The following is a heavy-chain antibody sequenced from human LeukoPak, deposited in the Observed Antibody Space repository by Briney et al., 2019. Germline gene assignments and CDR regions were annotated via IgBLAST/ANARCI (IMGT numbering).Heavy chain of an antibody. CDR2: IWYDGTHK. J-gene: IGHJ4*02. CDR1: GFTFNNYA. Sequence: GGSLRLSCAASGFTFNNYAMHWVRQAPGKGLEWVALIWYDGTHKYYADSVKGRFTISRDNSKNTLYLQMNSLRAEDTAVYYCAAHRSSTSWMIGWIQLWLLYYWGQGTLVTVSS. CDR3: AAHRSSTSWMIGWIQLWLLYY. D-gene: IGHD5-18*01. V-gene: IGHV3-30*02.